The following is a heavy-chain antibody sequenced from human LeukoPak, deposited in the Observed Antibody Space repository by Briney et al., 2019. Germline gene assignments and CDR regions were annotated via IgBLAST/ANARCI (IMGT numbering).Heavy chain of an antibody. J-gene: IGHJ5*02. D-gene: IGHD2-2*01. V-gene: IGHV4-30-4*08. CDR1: GGSISSGDYY. CDR2: IYYSGST. CDR3: ARFDCSSTSCAGGWFDP. Sequence: SETLSLTCTVSGGSISSGDYYWGWSRQPPGKGLEWNGYIYYSGSTYYNPSLKSRVTISVDSSKNQFSLKLSSVTAADTAVYYCARFDCSSTSCAGGWFDPWGQGTLVTVSS.